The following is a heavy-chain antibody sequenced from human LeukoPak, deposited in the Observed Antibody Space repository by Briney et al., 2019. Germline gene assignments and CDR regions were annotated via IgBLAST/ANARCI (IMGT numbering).Heavy chain of an antibody. Sequence: SGGSLRLSCAASGFTFTTYWMSWVRQAPGKGLEWVANIKQDGTEKYYVDSVKGRFTISRDNAKNSLYLQMNSLRVEDTAVYYCAKGESYGDYGDYWGQGTLVTVSS. CDR1: GFTFTTYW. J-gene: IGHJ4*02. CDR3: AKGESYGDYGDY. V-gene: IGHV3-7*01. CDR2: IKQDGTEK. D-gene: IGHD4-17*01.